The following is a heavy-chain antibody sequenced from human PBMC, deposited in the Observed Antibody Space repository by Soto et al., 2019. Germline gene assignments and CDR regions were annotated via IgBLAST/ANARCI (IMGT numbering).Heavy chain of an antibody. CDR2: ISSDGSKK. D-gene: IGHD2-15*01. V-gene: IGHV3-30*03. Sequence: QVPLVESGGGVVQPGRSLSLSCAASGFTFSNNGIHWVRQAPGKGLEWVAVISSDGSKKYYADSVKGRFTISRDNSKNTLSLQMNSLRAEDTAVYYCAMDLYGGSSRFDYWGQGTLVTVSS. J-gene: IGHJ4*02. CDR3: AMDLYGGSSRFDY. CDR1: GFTFSNNG.